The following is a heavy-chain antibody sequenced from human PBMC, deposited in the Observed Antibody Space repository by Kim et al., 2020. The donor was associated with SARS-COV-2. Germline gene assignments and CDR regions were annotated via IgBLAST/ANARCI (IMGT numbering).Heavy chain of an antibody. CDR1: GYTFTSYA. CDR3: ARAITMVRGVIGYYYYYGMDV. D-gene: IGHD3-10*01. J-gene: IGHJ6*02. CDR2: INTNTGNP. Sequence: ASVKVSCKASGYTFTSYAMNWVRQAPGQGLEWMGWINTNTGNPTYAQGFTGRFVFSLDTSVSTAYLQISSLKAEDTAVYYCARAITMVRGVIGYYYYYGMDVWGQGTTVTVSS. V-gene: IGHV7-4-1*02.